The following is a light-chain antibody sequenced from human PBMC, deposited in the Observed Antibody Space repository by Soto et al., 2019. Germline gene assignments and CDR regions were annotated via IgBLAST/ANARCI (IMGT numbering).Light chain of an antibody. Sequence: DIVMTQSPDSLAVSLGERATINCKSSQSVLYRTNNKNYLIWYQQKPGQAPRLLIYGASSRATGIPDRFSGSGSGTDFTLTISRLEPEDFVVYYCQQYGSSPPLTFGGGTKVDIK. CDR2: GAS. CDR3: QQYGSSPPLT. V-gene: IGKV4-1*01. J-gene: IGKJ4*01. CDR1: QSVLYRTNNKNY.